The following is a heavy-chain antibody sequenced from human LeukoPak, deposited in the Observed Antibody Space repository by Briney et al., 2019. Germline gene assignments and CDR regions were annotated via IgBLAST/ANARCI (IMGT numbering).Heavy chain of an antibody. V-gene: IGHV3-11*01. J-gene: IGHJ4*02. Sequence: GGSLRLSCAVSGLNFSVYYMTWIRQAPGNGLEAPGKGLEWLSHIIKTGTTIYYADSVKGRFTISRDNAKNSLYLHMNSLRADDTAVYYCVAGVALDYWGQGALVTVSS. CDR1: GLNFSVYY. CDR2: IIKTGTTI. D-gene: IGHD3-3*01. CDR3: VAGVALDY.